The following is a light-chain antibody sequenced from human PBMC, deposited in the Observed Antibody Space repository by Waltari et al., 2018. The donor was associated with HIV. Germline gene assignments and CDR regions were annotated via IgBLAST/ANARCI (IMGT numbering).Light chain of an antibody. CDR3: QQYGSSLVT. CDR2: GAS. Sequence: ELVLPQSPGTLSLSPGEGATLSCRASQSVSSSYLAWYQQKPGQAPRLLIYGASSRATDIPDRFSGSGSGTDFTLTISRLEPEDFAVYYCQQYGSSLVTFGGGTKVEIK. V-gene: IGKV3-20*01. J-gene: IGKJ4*01. CDR1: QSVSSSY.